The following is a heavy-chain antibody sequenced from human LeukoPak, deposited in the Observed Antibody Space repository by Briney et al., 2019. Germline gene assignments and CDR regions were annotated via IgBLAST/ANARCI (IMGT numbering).Heavy chain of an antibody. J-gene: IGHJ4*02. CDR1: GFSVNSNY. V-gene: IGHV4-39*01. CDR3: ARLPVRGYSGYGGDY. CDR2: IYYSGST. D-gene: IGHD5-12*01. Sequence: GSLRLSCAASGFSVNSNYMSWVRQAPGKGLEWIGSIYYSGSTYYNPSLKSRVTISVDTSKNQFSLKLSSVTAADTAVYYCARLPVRGYSGYGGDYWGQGTLVTVSS.